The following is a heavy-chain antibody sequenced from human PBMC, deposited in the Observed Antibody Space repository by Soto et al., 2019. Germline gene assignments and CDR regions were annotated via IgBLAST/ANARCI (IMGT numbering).Heavy chain of an antibody. D-gene: IGHD2-15*01. CDR3: ARDLGGVEVTGVTRADV. CDR2: ITAFNGNT. Sequence: QVPLVQSGAAVRKPGASVKFSCKTSGYTFSKFGISWVRQAPGQGLQWMGWITAFNGNTNYEERFQGRVTMTTDTSTSTAYMELRNLRSDDTAVYYCARDLGGVEVTGVTRADVWGQGTTVTVSS. CDR1: GYTFSKFG. V-gene: IGHV1-18*01. J-gene: IGHJ6*02.